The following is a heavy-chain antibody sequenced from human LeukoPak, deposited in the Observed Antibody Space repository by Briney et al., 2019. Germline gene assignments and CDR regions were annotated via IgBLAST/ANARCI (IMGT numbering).Heavy chain of an antibody. CDR1: GFTFSNYA. D-gene: IGHD2/OR15-2a*01. CDR3: ARPTHFYYYYGMDV. V-gene: IGHV3-30*04. Sequence: GGSLRLSCAASGFTFSNYAMHWVRQAPGKGLEWVAVISYDGSNKYYADSVKGRFTISRDNSKNTLYLQMNSLRAEDTAVYYCARPTHFYYYYGMDVWGHGTTVTVSS. J-gene: IGHJ6*02. CDR2: ISYDGSNK.